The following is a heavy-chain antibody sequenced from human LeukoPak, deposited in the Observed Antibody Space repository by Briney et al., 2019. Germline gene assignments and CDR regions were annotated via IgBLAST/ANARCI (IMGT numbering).Heavy chain of an antibody. V-gene: IGHV4-34*01. CDR2: INHSGST. CDR3: ARGWQLLYRYLGNWFDP. D-gene: IGHD2-2*02. CDR1: GGSFSGYY. Sequence: PSETLSLTCAVYGGSFSGYYWSWIRQPPGKGLEWIGEINHSGSTNYNPSLKSRVTISVDTSKNQFSLKLSSVTAADTAVYYCARGWQLLYRYLGNWFDPWGQGTLVTVSS. J-gene: IGHJ5*02.